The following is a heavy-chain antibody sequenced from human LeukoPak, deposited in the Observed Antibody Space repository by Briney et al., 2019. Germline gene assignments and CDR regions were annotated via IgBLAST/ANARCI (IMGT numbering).Heavy chain of an antibody. D-gene: IGHD3-9*01. Sequence: GGSLRLSCAASGFTFSSYWMSWVRQAPGKGLEWVANIKQDGSEKYYVDSVKGRFTISRDNAKNFLFLQMNSLRPEDTALYYCVKDLKAGGILTDWGQGTLVTVSS. CDR2: IKQDGSEK. V-gene: IGHV3-7*03. CDR3: VKDLKAGGILTD. CDR1: GFTFSSYW. J-gene: IGHJ4*02.